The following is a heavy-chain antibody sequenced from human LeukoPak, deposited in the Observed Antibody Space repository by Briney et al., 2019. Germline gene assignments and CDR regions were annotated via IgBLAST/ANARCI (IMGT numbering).Heavy chain of an antibody. CDR3: ARDEAHRAFDI. J-gene: IGHJ3*02. CDR1: GYTFTSYD. Sequence: GASVKVSCKASGYTFTSYDINWVRQATGQGLEWMGWMKPNSGNTGYAQKFQGRVTMTRDTSISTTYMELSRLRSDDTAVYYCARDEAHRAFDIWGQGTMVTVSS. CDR2: MKPNSGNT. V-gene: IGHV1-8*01.